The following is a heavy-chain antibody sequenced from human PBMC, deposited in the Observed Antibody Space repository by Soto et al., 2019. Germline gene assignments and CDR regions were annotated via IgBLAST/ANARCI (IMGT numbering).Heavy chain of an antibody. V-gene: IGHV1-69*13. CDR3: ARGGITMVRGVIIAYYFDY. CDR2: IIPIFGTA. CDR1: GGTFSSYA. D-gene: IGHD3-10*01. Sequence: GASVKVSCKASGGTFSSYAISWVRQAPGQGLEWMGGIIPIFGTANYAQKFQGRVTITADESASTAYMELSSLRSEDTAVYYCARGGITMVRGVIIAYYFDYWGQGTLVTVSS. J-gene: IGHJ4*02.